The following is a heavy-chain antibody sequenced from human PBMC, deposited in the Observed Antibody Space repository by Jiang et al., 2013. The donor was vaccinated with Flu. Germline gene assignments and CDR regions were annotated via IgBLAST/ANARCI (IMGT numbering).Heavy chain of an antibody. J-gene: IGHJ5*02. CDR3: ARDKRHPSLGYCSGGSCYSEWFDP. CDR2: IYYSGST. CDR1: GGSISSGGYY. Sequence: GSGLVKPSQTLSLTCTVSGGSISSGGYYWSWIRQHPGKGLEWIGYIYYSGSTYYNPSLKSRVTISVDTSKNQFSLKLSSVTAADTAVYYCARDKRHPSLGYCSGGSCYSEWFDP. D-gene: IGHD2-15*01. V-gene: IGHV4-31*03.